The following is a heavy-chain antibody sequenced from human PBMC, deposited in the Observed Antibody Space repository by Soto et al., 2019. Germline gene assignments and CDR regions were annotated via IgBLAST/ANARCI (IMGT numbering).Heavy chain of an antibody. CDR3: ARERSNSSYNWLDP. V-gene: IGHV1-18*01. CDR1: GYTFSSYG. D-gene: IGHD1-20*01. J-gene: IGHJ5*02. Sequence: QVQLVQSGPEVKKPGASVQVSCKASGYTFSSYGVSWVRQAPGQGLEWMGWISASNGNRKYAQKFKGRVTMTTDTSTSTAYMEVRSRRSDDTAIYYCARERSNSSYNWLDPWGQGTLVTVSS. CDR2: ISASNGNR.